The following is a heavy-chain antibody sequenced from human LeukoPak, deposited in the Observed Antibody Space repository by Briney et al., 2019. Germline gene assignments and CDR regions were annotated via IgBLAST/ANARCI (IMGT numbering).Heavy chain of an antibody. Sequence: GGSLRLSCAASGFTFSSYSMNWVRQAPGKGLEWVSSISSSSSYIYYADSVKGRFTISRDNAKNSLYLQMNSLRAEDTAVYYCARYGSGANSYYFDYWGQGTLVTVSS. CDR2: ISSSSSYI. CDR1: GFTFSSYS. J-gene: IGHJ4*02. D-gene: IGHD3-10*01. V-gene: IGHV3-21*01. CDR3: ARYGSGANSYYFDY.